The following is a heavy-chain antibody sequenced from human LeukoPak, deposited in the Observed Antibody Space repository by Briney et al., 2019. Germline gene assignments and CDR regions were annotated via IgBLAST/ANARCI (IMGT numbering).Heavy chain of an antibody. Sequence: GGSLRLSCAASGFTFSSYGMHWVRQAPGKGLEWVAVIWYDGSKKYYADSVKGRFTISRDNSKNTLYLQVNSLRVEDTAVYYCASYGGNSGFDCWGQGTLVTVSS. CDR1: GFTFSSYG. CDR2: IWYDGSKK. J-gene: IGHJ4*02. D-gene: IGHD4-23*01. V-gene: IGHV3-33*01. CDR3: ASYGGNSGFDC.